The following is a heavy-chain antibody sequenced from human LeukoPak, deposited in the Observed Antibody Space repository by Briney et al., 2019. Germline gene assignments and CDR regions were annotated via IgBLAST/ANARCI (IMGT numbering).Heavy chain of an antibody. Sequence: GGSLRLSCAASGFTFSTYWMTWVRQAPGKGLEWVANIKQDGSEKYFVDSVKGRFTISRDNAKNSLYLQMNSLRAEDTAVYYCAREAGKYDSSGYYWDYYYYYYMDVWGKGTTVTVSS. CDR2: IKQDGSEK. CDR1: GFTFSTYW. CDR3: AREAGKYDSSGYYWDYYYYYYMDV. J-gene: IGHJ6*03. D-gene: IGHD3-22*01. V-gene: IGHV3-7*01.